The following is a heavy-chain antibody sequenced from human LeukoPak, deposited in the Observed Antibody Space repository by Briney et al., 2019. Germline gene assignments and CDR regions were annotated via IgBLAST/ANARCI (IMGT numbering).Heavy chain of an antibody. D-gene: IGHD1-26*01. CDR1: GFTFSSFS. Sequence: PEGSLRLSCAASGFTFSSFSMNWVRQAPGKGLEWVSYISGSSTTIYYADSVKGRFTISRDNAKNSLYLQMNSLRAEDTAVYYCARDWYSGSYSSGYFDYWAQGTLVTVSS. CDR3: ARDWYSGSYSSGYFDY. CDR2: ISGSSTTI. J-gene: IGHJ4*02. V-gene: IGHV3-48*04.